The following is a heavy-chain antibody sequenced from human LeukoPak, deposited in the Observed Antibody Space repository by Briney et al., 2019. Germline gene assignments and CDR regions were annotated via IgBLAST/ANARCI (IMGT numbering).Heavy chain of an antibody. CDR2: IYTSGGT. V-gene: IGHV4-61*02. J-gene: IGHJ4*02. CDR1: GGSISSGSYY. D-gene: IGHD5-12*01. CDR3: ARHGLRLSSGDIDY. Sequence: SETLSLTCTVSGGSISSGSYYWSWIRQPAGKGLEWIGRIYTSGGTNYNPSLKSRITISVDTSKNQFSLKLSSVTAADTAVYYCARHGLRLSSGDIDYWGQGTLVTVSS.